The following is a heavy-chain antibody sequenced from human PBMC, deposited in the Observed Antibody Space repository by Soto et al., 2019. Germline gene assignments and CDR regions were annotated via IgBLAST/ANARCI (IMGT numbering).Heavy chain of an antibody. D-gene: IGHD2-2*01. J-gene: IGHJ4*02. CDR3: AKSPRPRGFCAGTSCYEEH. V-gene: IGHV3-23*01. CDR1: GFTFLNYA. Sequence: GGSLRLSCAGSGFTFLNYAMTWVRQTPGKGLEWVAAISATGATTYYPESLKGRFTISRDNSKNTQFLQMDSLRVDDSATYYCAKSPRPRGFCAGTSCYEEHWGQGTLVTVSS. CDR2: ISATGATT.